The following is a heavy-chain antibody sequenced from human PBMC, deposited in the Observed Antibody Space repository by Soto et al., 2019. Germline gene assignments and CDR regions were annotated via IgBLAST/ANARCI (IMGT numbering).Heavy chain of an antibody. D-gene: IGHD3-3*01. CDR3: ARHHSTFFDFRSSSFTDLYFDP. Sequence: SETLSLTCTVSGGSISSGGYYWSWIRQHPGKGLEWIGYIYYSGSTYYNPSLKSRVTISVDTSKNQFSLKLSSVTAADTAVYYCARHHSTFFDFRSSSFTDLYFDPWGQGTLVTV. CDR1: GGSISSGGYY. CDR2: IYYSGST. V-gene: IGHV4-31*03. J-gene: IGHJ4*02.